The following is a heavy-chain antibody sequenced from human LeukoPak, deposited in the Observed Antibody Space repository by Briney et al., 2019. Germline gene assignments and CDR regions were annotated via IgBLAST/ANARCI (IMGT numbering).Heavy chain of an antibody. V-gene: IGHV3-7*01. CDR1: GFTFSRYY. CDR3: AFLIREPQH. CDR2: TARDGSDR. D-gene: IGHD1-26*01. J-gene: IGHJ1*01. Sequence: GGSLTLSCAVSGFTFSRYYMGWVRQAPGKGLEWVAMTARDGSDRNYVDSEKGRFTISRDNSKNSLYLQMTSLAAEDTAVYYCAFLIREPQHWGQGTLWSVSS.